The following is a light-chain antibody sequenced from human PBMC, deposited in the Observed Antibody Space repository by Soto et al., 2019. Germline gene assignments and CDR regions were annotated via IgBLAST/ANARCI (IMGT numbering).Light chain of an antibody. Sequence: QSVLTQPASVSGSPGQSLTISCTGTSSDVGGYNYVSWYQQHPGKAPKLMIYEVSNRPSGVSNRFSGSKSGNTASLTISGLQAEDEADYYCSSYTSSSTRVFGTGTKVTVL. J-gene: IGLJ1*01. CDR1: SSDVGGYNY. CDR3: SSYTSSSTRV. V-gene: IGLV2-14*01. CDR2: EVS.